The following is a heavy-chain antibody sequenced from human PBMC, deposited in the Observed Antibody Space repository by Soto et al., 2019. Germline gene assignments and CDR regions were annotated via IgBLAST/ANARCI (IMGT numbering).Heavy chain of an antibody. CDR1: VGTFSSYA. V-gene: IGHV1-69*13. CDR3: ARDWRFGEEGMDV. J-gene: IGHJ6*02. D-gene: IGHD3-10*01. CDR2: IIPIFGTA. Sequence: SVKVSCKASVGTFSSYAISWVRQAPGQGLEWMGGIIPIFGTANYAQKFQGRVTITADESTSTAYMELSSLRSEDTAVYYCARDWRFGEEGMDVWGQGTTVTVSS.